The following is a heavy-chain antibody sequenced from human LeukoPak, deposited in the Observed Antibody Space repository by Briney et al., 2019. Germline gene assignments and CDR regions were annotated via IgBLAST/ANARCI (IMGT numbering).Heavy chain of an antibody. V-gene: IGHV1-46*01. CDR1: GYTLTRHY. Sequence: ASVKVSCKASGYTLTRHYMHWVRQAPGQGLEWMGVINPRGTSTIYAEKFQGRIILTRDMSSTTDYMELSSLKADDTAVYYCARDNSMDERGWWFDPWGQGTLVTVSS. D-gene: IGHD4-23*01. J-gene: IGHJ5*02. CDR3: ARDNSMDERGWWFDP. CDR2: INPRGTST.